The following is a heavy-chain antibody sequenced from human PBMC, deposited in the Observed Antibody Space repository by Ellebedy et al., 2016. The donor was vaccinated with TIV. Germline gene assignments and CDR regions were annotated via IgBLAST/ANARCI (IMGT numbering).Heavy chain of an antibody. CDR2: MYQSGNT. CDR3: ARGLVPAALDY. Sequence: MPSETLSLTCAVSGVSISSTYWWTWVRQPPGKGLEWIGEMYQSGNTNYNPSLKSRVTISEDKTRNHFSLNLNSVTAADTAVYYCARGLVPAALDYWGQGTLVTVSS. D-gene: IGHD2-2*01. V-gene: IGHV4-4*02. J-gene: IGHJ4*02. CDR1: GVSISSTYW.